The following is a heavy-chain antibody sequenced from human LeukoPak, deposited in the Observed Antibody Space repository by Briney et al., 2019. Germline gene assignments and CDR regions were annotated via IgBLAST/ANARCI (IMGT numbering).Heavy chain of an antibody. D-gene: IGHD3-22*01. CDR1: GFTVSSNS. Sequence: GGSLRLSCTVSGFTVSSNSMSWVRQAPGKGLEWVSFIYSGGNTHYSDSVKGRFTISRDNSKNTLYLQMNSLRAEDTAVYYCAKASAMIVVVSKHFDYWGQGTLVTVSS. V-gene: IGHV3-53*01. J-gene: IGHJ4*02. CDR2: IYSGGNT. CDR3: AKASAMIVVVSKHFDY.